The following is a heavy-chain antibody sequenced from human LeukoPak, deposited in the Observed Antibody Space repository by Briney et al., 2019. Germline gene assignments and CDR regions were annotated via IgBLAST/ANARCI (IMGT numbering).Heavy chain of an antibody. J-gene: IGHJ3*02. V-gene: IGHV4-59*01. CDR1: GGSISSYY. CDR3: ARGGGSDAFDI. Sequence: PSETLSLTCTVSGGSISSYYWSWIRQPPGKGLEWLGYIYYSGSTNYNPSLKSRVTISVDTSKNQFSLKLSSVTAADTAVYYCARGGGSDAFDIWGQGTMVTVSS. CDR2: IYYSGST. D-gene: IGHD3-16*01.